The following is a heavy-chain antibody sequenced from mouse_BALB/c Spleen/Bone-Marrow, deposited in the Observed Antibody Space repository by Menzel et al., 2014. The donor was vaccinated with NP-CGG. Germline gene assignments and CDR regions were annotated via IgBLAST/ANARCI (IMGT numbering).Heavy chain of an antibody. Sequence: QVQLKESGAELVKPGASVKLSCKASGYTFTSYWMHWVKQRSGQGLEWIGEINPSNGRTNYNEKFKSKATLTVDKSSSTAYMQLSSLTSEDSAVYYCARGGFDYWGQGTTLTVSS. CDR1: GYTFTSYW. V-gene: IGHV1S81*02. CDR2: INPSNGRT. CDR3: ARGGFDY. J-gene: IGHJ2*01.